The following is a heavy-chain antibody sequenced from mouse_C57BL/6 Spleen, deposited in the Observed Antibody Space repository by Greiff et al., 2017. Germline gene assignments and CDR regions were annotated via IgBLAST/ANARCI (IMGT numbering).Heavy chain of an antibody. Sequence: QVQLQQSGAELVKPGASVKISCKASGYAFSSYWMNWVKQRPGKGLEWIGQIYPGDGDTNSNGKFKGKATLTADKSSSTAYMQLSSLTSEDSAVYFCARDYYGSSYDFDYWGQGTTLTVSS. CDR1: GYAFSSYW. V-gene: IGHV1-80*01. J-gene: IGHJ2*01. CDR3: ARDYYGSSYDFDY. D-gene: IGHD1-1*01. CDR2: IYPGDGDT.